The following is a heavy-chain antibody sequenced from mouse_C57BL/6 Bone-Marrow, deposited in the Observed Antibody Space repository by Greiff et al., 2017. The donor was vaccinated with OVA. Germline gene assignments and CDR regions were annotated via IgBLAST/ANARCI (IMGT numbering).Heavy chain of an antibody. V-gene: IGHV1-50*01. CDR1: GYTFTSYW. Sequence: QVQLQQPGAELVKPGASVKLSCKASGYTFTSYWMQWVKQRPGQGLEWIGEIDPSDSYTNYNQKFKGKATLTVDTSASTAYMQLSSLASEDSAVYYCARSGTTVVATSHWYCDVWGTGTTVTVSS. D-gene: IGHD1-1*01. CDR2: IDPSDSYT. CDR3: ARSGTTVVATSHWYCDV. J-gene: IGHJ1*03.